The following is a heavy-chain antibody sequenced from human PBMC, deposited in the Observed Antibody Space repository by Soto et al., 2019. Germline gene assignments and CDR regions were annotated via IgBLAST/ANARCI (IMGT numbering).Heavy chain of an antibody. CDR3: AKDRRAGGNSAFYFDF. J-gene: IGHJ4*02. CDR2: ISATGGGT. D-gene: IGHD3-16*01. Sequence: GGSLRVSCAASVFKCSNYAMSWVRQAPGKGLEWVSLISATGGGTYYADSVKRRFTISRDNSHNTLYLQVHSLTAEDTAVYYCAKDRRAGGNSAFYFDFWGQGAQVTVSS. CDR1: VFKCSNYA. V-gene: IGHV3-23*01.